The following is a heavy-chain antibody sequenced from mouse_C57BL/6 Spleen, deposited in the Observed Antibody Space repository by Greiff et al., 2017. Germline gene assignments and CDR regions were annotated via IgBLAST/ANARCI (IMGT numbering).Heavy chain of an antibody. CDR1: GYTFTDYY. CDR3: ARWTAPLRGFAY. CDR2: INPNNGGT. J-gene: IGHJ3*01. Sequence: EVQLQQSGPELVKPGASVKISCKASGYTFTDYYMNWVKQSHGKSLEWIGDINPNNGGTSYNQKFKGKATLTVDKSSSTAYMELRSLTSEDSAVYYCARWTAPLRGFAYWGQGTLVTVSA. D-gene: IGHD3-2*01. V-gene: IGHV1-26*01.